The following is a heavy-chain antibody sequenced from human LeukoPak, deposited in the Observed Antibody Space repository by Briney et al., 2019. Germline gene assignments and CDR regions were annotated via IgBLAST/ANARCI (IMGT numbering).Heavy chain of an antibody. D-gene: IGHD3-3*01. CDR1: GGSISSGGYY. CDR2: IYHSGST. CDR3: ARLDRITIFGGFYYYYMDV. V-gene: IGHV4-30-2*01. J-gene: IGHJ6*03. Sequence: PSETLSLTCTVSGGSISSGGYYWSWIRQPPGKGLEWIGYIYHSGSTYYNPSLKSRVTISVDRSKNQFSLKLSSVTAADTAVYYCARLDRITIFGGFYYYYMDVWGKGTTVTVSS.